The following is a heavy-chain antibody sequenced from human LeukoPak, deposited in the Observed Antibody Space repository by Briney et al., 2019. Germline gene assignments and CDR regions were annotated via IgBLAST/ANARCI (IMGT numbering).Heavy chain of an antibody. D-gene: IGHD4-17*01. J-gene: IGHJ4*02. CDR3: ARLVSYGDLFDF. CDR1: GASISTSY. CDR2: MHYSGVT. V-gene: IGHV4-59*08. Sequence: SETLSLTCSVSGASISTSYWGWIRQPPGKGLEWMGYMHYSGVTNYKASLESRLTIWRDTSKNHFYLKLTSLTAADTAVYYCARLVSYGDLFDFWGQGSLVAVSS.